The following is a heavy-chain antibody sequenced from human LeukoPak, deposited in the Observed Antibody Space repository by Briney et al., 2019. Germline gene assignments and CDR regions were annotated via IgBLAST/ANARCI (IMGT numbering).Heavy chain of an antibody. CDR3: VREDYGDYRPDV. V-gene: IGHV3-74*01. J-gene: IGHJ6*02. CDR1: GFTFSTYW. D-gene: IGHD4-17*01. Sequence: GKSLRLSCAASGFTFSTYWMYWVRQAPGKGLVWVSCINTDGSTTRYTDSAKGRFTISRDNAKNTLYLQMNGLRAEDTAVYYCVREDYGDYRPDVWGQGTSVTVSS. CDR2: INTDGSTT.